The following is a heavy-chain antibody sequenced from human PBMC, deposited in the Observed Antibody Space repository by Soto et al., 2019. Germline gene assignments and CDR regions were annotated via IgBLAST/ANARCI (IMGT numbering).Heavy chain of an antibody. CDR2: IIPTFGTS. CDR3: ARSETAGHKGFDI. J-gene: IGHJ3*02. V-gene: IGHV1-69*06. Sequence: QVQLEQSVAEVRKPGSSVKVSCQASGGTFSSSAINWLRQAPGQGPEWMGGIIPTFGTSNYIPKLRGRVTITADTSTNTAYMEVSSLTSEDTAIYYCARSETAGHKGFDIWGRGTMVTVSA. D-gene: IGHD6-19*01. CDR1: GGTFSSSA.